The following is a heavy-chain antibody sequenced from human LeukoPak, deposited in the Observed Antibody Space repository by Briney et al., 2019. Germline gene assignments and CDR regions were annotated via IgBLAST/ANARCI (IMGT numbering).Heavy chain of an antibody. J-gene: IGHJ3*02. CDR3: ARRPYYDFWSGYSPSDAFDI. V-gene: IGHV5-51*01. CDR2: IYPGDSDT. D-gene: IGHD3-3*01. Sequence: GESLQISCQGSGYSFTSYWIGWVRQMPGKGLEWMGIIYPGDSDTRYSPSFQGQVTISADKSISTAYLQWSSLKASDTAMYYCARRPYYDFWSGYSPSDAFDIWGQGTMVTVSS. CDR1: GYSFTSYW.